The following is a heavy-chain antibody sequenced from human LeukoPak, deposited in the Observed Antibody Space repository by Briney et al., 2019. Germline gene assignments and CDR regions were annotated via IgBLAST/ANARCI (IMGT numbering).Heavy chain of an antibody. CDR2: IYTSEST. D-gene: IGHD2-15*01. J-gene: IGHJ5*02. Sequence: SETLSLTCTVSGVTISSYYWSWIRQPAGKGLKWIGRIYTSESTNYNPSLKSRVTMSVDTSKNQFSLKLSSVTAADTAVYYCARDPSGYCSGGSCYSFWFDPWGQGTLVTVSS. CDR3: ARDPSGYCSGGSCYSFWFDP. CDR1: GVTISSYY. V-gene: IGHV4-4*07.